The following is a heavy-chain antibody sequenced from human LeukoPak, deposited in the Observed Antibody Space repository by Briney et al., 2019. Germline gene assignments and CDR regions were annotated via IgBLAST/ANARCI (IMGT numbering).Heavy chain of an antibody. CDR3: AKGGFGSGSYYILPY. CDR2: ISGSGGST. V-gene: IGHV3-23*01. J-gene: IGHJ4*02. D-gene: IGHD3-10*01. Sequence: PGGSLRLSCAASGFTFSSYGMSWVREAPGKGLEWVSAISGSGGSTYYADSVKGRFTISRDNSKNTLYLQMNSLRAEDTAVYYCAKGGFGSGSYYILPYWGQGTLVTVSS. CDR1: GFTFSSYG.